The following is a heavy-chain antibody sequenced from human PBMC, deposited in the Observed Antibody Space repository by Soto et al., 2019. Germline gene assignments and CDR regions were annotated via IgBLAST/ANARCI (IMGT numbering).Heavy chain of an antibody. J-gene: IGHJ4*02. CDR2: ITGSGGGT. CDR1: GFTFSSSA. CDR3: AKSTGCSGGICN. D-gene: IGHD2-15*01. V-gene: IGHV3-23*01. Sequence: EVQLLESGGGLVQPGGSLRLSCAASGFTFSSSAMTWVRQAPGKGLEGVSAITGSGGGTYYADSVKGRFAISRDNSKNTLYLQMDSLRAGDTAVYYCAKSTGCSGGICNWGQGTQVTVSS.